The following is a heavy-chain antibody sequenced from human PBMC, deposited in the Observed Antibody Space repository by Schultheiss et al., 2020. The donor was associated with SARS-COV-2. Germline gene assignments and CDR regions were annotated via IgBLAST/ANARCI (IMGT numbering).Heavy chain of an antibody. V-gene: IGHV4-59*12. D-gene: IGHD6-13*01. CDR2: IYYSGST. Sequence: SETLSLTCTVSGGSISSYYWSWIRQPPGKGLEWIGYIYYSGSTNYNPSLKSRVTISVDTSKNQFSLKLSSVTAADTAVYYCARDGGRQLGYYYYYMDVWGKGTTVTVSS. CDR3: ARDGGRQLGYYYYYMDV. J-gene: IGHJ6*03. CDR1: GGSISSYY.